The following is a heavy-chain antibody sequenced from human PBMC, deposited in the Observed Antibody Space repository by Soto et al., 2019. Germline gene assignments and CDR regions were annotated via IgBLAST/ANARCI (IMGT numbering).Heavy chain of an antibody. Sequence: QVQLQQWGAGLLKPSETLSLTCAVYGGSFSGYYWSWIRQPPGKGLEWIGEINHSGSTNYNPSLKSRVAISVDSSKNQFSLKLSSVTAADTAVYYCARGGGNIVVVPAATYYFDYWGQATLVTVSS. J-gene: IGHJ4*02. V-gene: IGHV4-34*01. CDR3: ARGGGNIVVVPAATYYFDY. D-gene: IGHD2-2*01. CDR2: INHSGST. CDR1: GGSFSGYY.